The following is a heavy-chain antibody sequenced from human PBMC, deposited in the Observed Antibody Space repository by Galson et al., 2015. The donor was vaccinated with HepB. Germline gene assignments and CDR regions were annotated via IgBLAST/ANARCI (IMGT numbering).Heavy chain of an antibody. V-gene: IGHV3-15*01. CDR2: IKSKTDGGTT. CDR3: TTGSSSTFRRGDY. CDR1: GFTFSNAW. Sequence: SLRLSCAASGFTFSNAWMSWVRQAPGKGLEWVGRIKSKTDGGTTDYAAPVKGRFTISRDDSKNTLYLQMNSLKTEDTAVYYCTTGSSSTFRRGDYWGQGTLVTVSS. J-gene: IGHJ4*02. D-gene: IGHD6-6*01.